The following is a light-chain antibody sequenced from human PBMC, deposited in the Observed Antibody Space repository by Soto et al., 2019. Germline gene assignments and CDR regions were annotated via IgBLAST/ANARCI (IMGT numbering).Light chain of an antibody. CDR1: RSVSSRF. Sequence: EIMLTQSPGTLSLSPGERVTLSCWATRSVSSRFLAWYQQKPGQAPRVLIYGASSRATGIPDRFGGSGSGSDFTLTISRLEPEDFAVYYCQQHGYSPYTFGQGTKLEIK. CDR2: GAS. J-gene: IGKJ2*01. CDR3: QQHGYSPYT. V-gene: IGKV3-20*01.